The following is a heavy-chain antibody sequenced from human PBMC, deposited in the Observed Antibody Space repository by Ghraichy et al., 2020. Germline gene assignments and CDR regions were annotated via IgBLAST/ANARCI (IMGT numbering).Heavy chain of an antibody. D-gene: IGHD5-24*01. CDR2: IKGDGSYR. CDR3: VRDGDRYNFDY. Sequence: GGSLRLSCAASGFTFSSYWMHWVRQGPGKGLVWVARIKGDGSYRNYAESVEGRFTISRDNAKNTLYLQMNSLRVEDTASYYCVRDGDRYNFDYWGQATLVTVSS. CDR1: GFTFSSYW. J-gene: IGHJ4*02. V-gene: IGHV3-74*01.